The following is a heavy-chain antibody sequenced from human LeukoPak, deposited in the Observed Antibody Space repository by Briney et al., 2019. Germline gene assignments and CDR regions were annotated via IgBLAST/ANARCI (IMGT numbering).Heavy chain of an antibody. CDR3: ARDRASTSGYYFAY. V-gene: IGHV3-30-3*01. J-gene: IGHJ4*02. Sequence: PGGSLRLSCAASGFTFSTYAMHWVRQAPGKGLEWVAIISYDGNNKYYADPVKGRFTISRDNSKNTLYLQMNSLRAEDTAVYYCARDRASTSGYYFAYWGQGTLVTVSS. D-gene: IGHD2-2*01. CDR1: GFTFSTYA. CDR2: ISYDGNNK.